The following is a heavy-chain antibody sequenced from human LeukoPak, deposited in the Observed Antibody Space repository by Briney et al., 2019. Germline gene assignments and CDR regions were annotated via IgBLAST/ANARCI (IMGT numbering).Heavy chain of an antibody. CDR1: GGSISSYY. Sequence: PSETLSLTCTVSGGSISSYYWSWIRQPPGKGLEWIGYIYYSGSTNYNPSLKSRVTISVDTSKNQFSLKLSSVTAADTAVYYCARAPYCSGGSCYFDYWGQGTLVTVSS. CDR2: IYYSGST. V-gene: IGHV4-59*01. J-gene: IGHJ4*02. D-gene: IGHD2-15*01. CDR3: ARAPYCSGGSCYFDY.